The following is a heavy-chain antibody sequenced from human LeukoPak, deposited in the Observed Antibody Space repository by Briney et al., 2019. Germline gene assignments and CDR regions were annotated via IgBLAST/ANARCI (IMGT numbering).Heavy chain of an antibody. CDR3: AKEGRCLQTY. J-gene: IGHJ4*02. V-gene: IGHV3-7*03. D-gene: IGHD5/OR15-5a*01. CDR2: IKEDGTET. CDR1: GFMFSSNW. Sequence: PGGSLRLSCAASGFMFSSNWMSWVRLAPGKGLEWVANIKEDGTETYYVDSVKGRFTISRDNAKNSLYLQVNSLRVEDTAVYYCAKEGRCLQTYWGQGTLVTVSS.